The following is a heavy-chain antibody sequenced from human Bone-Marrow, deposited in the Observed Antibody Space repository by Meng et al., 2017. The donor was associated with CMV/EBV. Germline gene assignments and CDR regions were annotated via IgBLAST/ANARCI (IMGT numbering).Heavy chain of an antibody. CDR3: ARDNYPALYYYGMDV. V-gene: IGHV3-7*01. D-gene: IGHD1-1*01. Sequence: GESLKISCAASGFTFSSYWMSWVRQAPGKGLEWVANIKQDGSEKYYVDSVKGRFTISRDNAKNSLYLQMNSLRAEDTAVYYCARDNYPALYYYGMDVWGQGTTVTVSS. J-gene: IGHJ6*02. CDR1: GFTFSSYW. CDR2: IKQDGSEK.